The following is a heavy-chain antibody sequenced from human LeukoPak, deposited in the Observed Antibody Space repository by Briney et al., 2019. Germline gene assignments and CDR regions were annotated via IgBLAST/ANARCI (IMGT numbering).Heavy chain of an antibody. J-gene: IGHJ3*02. V-gene: IGHV4-31*03. Sequence: SQTLSLTCTVSGGSISSGGYFWSWLRQHPGKGLEWIVYIYYSGSTYYNPSLKSRVTISVDTSKNQFSLKLSSMTAADTAVYYCARIPDSGYYNGYAFDIWGQGTMVTVSS. D-gene: IGHD3-3*01. CDR2: IYYSGST. CDR3: ARIPDSGYYNGYAFDI. CDR1: GGSISSGGYF.